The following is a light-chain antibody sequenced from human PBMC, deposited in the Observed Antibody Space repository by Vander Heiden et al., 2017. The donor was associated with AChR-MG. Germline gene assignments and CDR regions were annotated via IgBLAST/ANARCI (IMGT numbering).Light chain of an antibody. V-gene: IGLV2-11*01. Sequence: QSALPPPRSVSGSTGQSVTISCPGSSSDVGGYSCVAWDQQHPGKTPKLMIYDVSKRPSRVPDRFSGSKSGNTASLTISGLQAEDEADYYCCAYAGSYTLVFGGGTKLTVL. CDR3: CAYAGSYTLV. CDR1: SSDVGGYSC. J-gene: IGLJ2*01. CDR2: DVS.